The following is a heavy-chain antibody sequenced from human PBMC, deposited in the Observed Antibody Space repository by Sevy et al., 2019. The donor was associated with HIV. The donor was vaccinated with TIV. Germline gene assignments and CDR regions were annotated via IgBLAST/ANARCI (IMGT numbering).Heavy chain of an antibody. CDR3: ARGRGATGGSGSYYY. CDR1: GYTFTSYD. V-gene: IGHV1-8*01. D-gene: IGHD3-10*01. CDR2: MNPNSGNT. J-gene: IGHJ4*02. Sequence: ASVKVSCKASGYTFTSYDINWVRRATGQGLEWMGWMNPNSGNTGYAQKFQGRVTMTRNTSISTAYMELSSLRSEDTAVYYCARGRGATGGSGSYYYWGQGTLVTVSS.